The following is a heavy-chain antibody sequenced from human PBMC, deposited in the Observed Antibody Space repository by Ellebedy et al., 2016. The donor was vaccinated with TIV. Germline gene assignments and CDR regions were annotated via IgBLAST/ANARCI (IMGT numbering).Heavy chain of an antibody. CDR3: AKGSTIFGPFDN. Sequence: GGSLRLYXAVSGFTFSRSAMSWVRQAPGKGPEWVSSVSAGGASTYYADSVKGRFSISRDNSNNTLYLQMNSLRAEDTALYYCAKGSTIFGPFDNWGQGALVTVSS. CDR1: GFTFSRSA. V-gene: IGHV3-23*01. CDR2: VSAGGAST. J-gene: IGHJ4*02. D-gene: IGHD3-3*01.